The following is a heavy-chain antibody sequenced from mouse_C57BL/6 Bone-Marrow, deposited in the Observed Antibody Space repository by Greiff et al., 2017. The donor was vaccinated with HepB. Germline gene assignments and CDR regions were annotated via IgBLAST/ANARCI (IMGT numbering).Heavy chain of an antibody. CDR1: GYSFTDYN. D-gene: IGHD2-5*01. V-gene: IGHV1-39*01. J-gene: IGHJ4*01. CDR2: INPNYGTT. CDR3: ARGHYSNYLYYAMDY. Sequence: EVKLVESGPELVKPGASVKISCKASGYSFTDYNMNWVKQSNGKSLEWIGVINPNYGTTSYNQKFKGKATLTVDQSSSTAYMQLNSLTSEDSAVYYCARGHYSNYLYYAMDYWGQGTSVTVSS.